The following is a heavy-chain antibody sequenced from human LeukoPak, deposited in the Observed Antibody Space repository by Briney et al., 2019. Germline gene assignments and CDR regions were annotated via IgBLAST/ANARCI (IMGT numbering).Heavy chain of an antibody. Sequence: GGSLRLSCAASGFPFSSYWMTWVRQAPGKGLEWVANIKPDGTTKFYVDSVKGRFTISRDDSKNTLYLQMNSLRAEDTAIYYCAKDMIVLGFASDFDYWGQGTLVTVSS. J-gene: IGHJ4*02. CDR1: GFPFSSYW. V-gene: IGHV3-7*03. CDR2: IKPDGTTK. CDR3: AKDMIVLGFASDFDY. D-gene: IGHD3-22*01.